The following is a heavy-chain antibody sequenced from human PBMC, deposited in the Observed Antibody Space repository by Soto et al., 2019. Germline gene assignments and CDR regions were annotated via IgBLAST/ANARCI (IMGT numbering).Heavy chain of an antibody. D-gene: IGHD3-16*01. CDR2: IRDSDSGGST. Sequence: EVQLLESGGGLVQPGGSLRLSCAASGFTFSNSAMTWVRQAPAKGLEWVSTIRDSDSGGSTFYADSVKGRFTISRDDSKNTLYLQMSSLRAEDTAMYYCAKVRGGIDVDFDYWGQGALVTASA. CDR1: GFTFSNSA. V-gene: IGHV3-23*01. J-gene: IGHJ4*02. CDR3: AKVRGGIDVDFDY.